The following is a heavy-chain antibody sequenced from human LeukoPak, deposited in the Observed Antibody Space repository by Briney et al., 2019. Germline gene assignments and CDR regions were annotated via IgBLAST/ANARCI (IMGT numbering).Heavy chain of an antibody. CDR1: GFTFSSYW. J-gene: IGHJ4*02. D-gene: IGHD3-9*01. V-gene: IGHV3-7*01. CDR3: ATHGYSELRYFDWSTNE. CDR2: IKQDGTEK. Sequence: GGSLRLSCAASGFTFSSYWMSWVRQAPGKGLEWVANIKQDGTEKYYVDSVKGRFTISRDNAKKSLYLQMDSLRAEDTAAYYCATHGYSELRYFDWSTNEWGQGTLVTVSS.